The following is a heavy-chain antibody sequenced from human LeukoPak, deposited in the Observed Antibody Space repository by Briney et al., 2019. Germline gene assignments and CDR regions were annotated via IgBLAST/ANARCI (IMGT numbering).Heavy chain of an antibody. J-gene: IGHJ5*02. CDR3: ARGRNSGFPSS. V-gene: IGHV4-61*05. CDR2: IYYSGST. D-gene: IGHD1-14*01. Sequence: PSETLSLTCTVSGGSISDSIYYWGWIRQPPGKGLEWIGYIYYSGSTNYNPSLKSRVTISVDTSKNQFSLKLSSVTAADTAVYYCARGRNSGFPSSWGQGTLVTVSS. CDR1: GGSISDSIYY.